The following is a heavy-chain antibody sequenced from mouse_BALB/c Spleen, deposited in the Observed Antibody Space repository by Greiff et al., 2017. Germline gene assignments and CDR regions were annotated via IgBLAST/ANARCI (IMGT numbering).Heavy chain of an antibody. CDR2: IWGGGST. D-gene: IGHD2-4*01. J-gene: IGHJ3*01. V-gene: IGHV2-6-4*01. CDR1: GFSLSRYS. Sequence: VMLVESGPGLVAPSQSLSITCTVSGFSLSRYSVHWVRQPPGKGLEWLGMIWGGGSTDYNSALKSRLSISKDNSKSQVFLKMNSLQTDDTAMYYCAVIYYDYDAWFAYWGQGTLVTVSA. CDR3: AVIYYDYDAWFAY.